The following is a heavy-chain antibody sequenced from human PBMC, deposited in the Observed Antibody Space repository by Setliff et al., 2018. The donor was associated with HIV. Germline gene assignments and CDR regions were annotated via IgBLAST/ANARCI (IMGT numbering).Heavy chain of an antibody. CDR3: VRHVWSDDFLVPGWFDS. Sequence: SETLSLTCTVSGGSIIDSRYFWGWIRQPPGKGLEWIGSVYYSGNTYYSSSLKSRVTVSVDTSRIQFSLKLTSVTAADTAVYKCVRHVWSDDFLVPGWFDSWSQGTLVTVSS. CDR1: GGSIIDSRYF. J-gene: IGHJ5*01. CDR2: VYYSGNT. V-gene: IGHV4-39*01. D-gene: IGHD3-3*01.